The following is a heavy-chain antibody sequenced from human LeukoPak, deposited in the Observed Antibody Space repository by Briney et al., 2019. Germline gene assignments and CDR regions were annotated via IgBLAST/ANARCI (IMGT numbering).Heavy chain of an antibody. J-gene: IGHJ4*02. CDR2: TYYRSKWYN. CDR3: ARVLRDYGPYYFDY. D-gene: IGHD4-17*01. Sequence: SQTLSLTCAISGDSVSSNSAAWNWIRQSPSRGLEWLGRTYYRSKWYNDYAVSVKSRITINPDTPKNQFSLQLNSVTREDTAVYYCARVLRDYGPYYFDYWGQGTLVTVSS. V-gene: IGHV6-1*01. CDR1: GDSVSSNSAA.